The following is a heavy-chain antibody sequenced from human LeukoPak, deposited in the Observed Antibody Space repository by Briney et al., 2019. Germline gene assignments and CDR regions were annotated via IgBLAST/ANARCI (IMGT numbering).Heavy chain of an antibody. Sequence: GASVKVSCKASGYTFTSYAMNWVRQAPGQGLEWMGWINTNTGNPTYAQGFTGRFVFSLDTSVSTAYLQISSLKAEDTAVYYCARDPPYYYDSSGYHNPFDYWGQGTLVTVSS. CDR2: INTNTGNP. D-gene: IGHD3-22*01. V-gene: IGHV7-4-1*02. CDR1: GYTFTSYA. CDR3: ARDPPYYYDSSGYHNPFDY. J-gene: IGHJ4*02.